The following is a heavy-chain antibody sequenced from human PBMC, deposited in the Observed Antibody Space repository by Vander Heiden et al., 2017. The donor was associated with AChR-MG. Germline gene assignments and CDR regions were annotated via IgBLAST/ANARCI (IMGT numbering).Heavy chain of an antibody. CDR3: ARGDAFDI. CDR2: IYSSGST. Sequence: QVQLQASGPGLVKPSQTLSLTCTVSGASISSSDYYWSWIRQPPGKGLEGIGCIYSSGSTYYNPSLKSRLTISADTSKNQFSLKLSSVTAADPAVYYCARGDAFDIWGQGTMVTVSS. CDR1: GASISSSDYY. J-gene: IGHJ3*02. V-gene: IGHV4-30-4*01.